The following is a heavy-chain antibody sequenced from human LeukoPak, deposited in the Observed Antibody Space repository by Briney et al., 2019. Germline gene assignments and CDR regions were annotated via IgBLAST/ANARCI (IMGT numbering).Heavy chain of an antibody. V-gene: IGHV3-48*01. CDR1: GFTFSSYG. CDR2: ISSSSSTI. CDR3: ARDLAARSY. D-gene: IGHD6-6*01. J-gene: IGHJ4*02. Sequence: PGRSLRLSCAASGFTFSSYGMNWVRQAPGKGLEWVSYISSSSSTIYYADSVKGRFTISRDNAKNSLYLQMNSLRAEDTAVYYCARDLAARSYWGQGTLVTVSS.